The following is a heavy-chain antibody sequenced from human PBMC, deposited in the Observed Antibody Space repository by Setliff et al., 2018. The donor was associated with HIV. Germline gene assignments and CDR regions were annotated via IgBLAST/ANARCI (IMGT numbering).Heavy chain of an antibody. J-gene: IGHJ4*02. V-gene: IGHV3-9*01. D-gene: IGHD3-22*01. CDR2: ISWKRGSI. Sequence: LSLTCTVSGDSVNDRSYFWGWIRQPPGKGLEWVSGISWKRGSIGYADSVKGRFTISRDNAKNSLYLHMNSLRAEDTAMYYCARDLFPYYHDSRPYYPPAYWGQGTLVTVSS. CDR3: ARDLFPYYHDSRPYYPPAY. CDR1: GDSVNDRSYF.